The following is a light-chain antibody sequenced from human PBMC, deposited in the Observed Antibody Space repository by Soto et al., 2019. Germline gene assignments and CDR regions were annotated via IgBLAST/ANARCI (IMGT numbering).Light chain of an antibody. CDR2: DVS. Sequence: QSALTQPPSVSGSPGQSFTICCTGTSSDVGSYNRVSWYQQPPDTAPKLMIYDVSNRPSGIPDRFSGSKSGNAASLTISGLQAEDEADYYCSSYTTSSTYVFGTGTKV. V-gene: IGLV2-18*02. CDR1: SSDVGSYNR. J-gene: IGLJ1*01. CDR3: SSYTTSSTYV.